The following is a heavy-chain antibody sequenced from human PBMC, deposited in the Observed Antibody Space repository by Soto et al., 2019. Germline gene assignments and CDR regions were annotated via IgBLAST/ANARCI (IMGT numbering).Heavy chain of an antibody. J-gene: IGHJ4*02. V-gene: IGHV4-34*01. D-gene: IGHD6-6*01. Sequence: SETLSLTCSLYSGSLSGYYWSWSRKPPGKGLERNGEISPSGTTNYSPSLKSRVSISVDTSKHQFSLNLTSLTAADTAVYYCARAPKVSGSAQTRPDFWGQGSLVTVSS. CDR3: ARAPKVSGSAQTRPDF. CDR2: ISPSGTT. CDR1: SGSLSGYY.